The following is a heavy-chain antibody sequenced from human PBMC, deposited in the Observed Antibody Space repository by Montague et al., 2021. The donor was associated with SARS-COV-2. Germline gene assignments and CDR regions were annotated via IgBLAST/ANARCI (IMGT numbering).Heavy chain of an antibody. CDR2: ISNSGIT. CDR3: ARDLGWGRWYIDV. CDR1: GASMRTYY. Sequence: SETLSLTCSVSGASMRTYYWTWIRESPGRGLERIGYISNSGITNYNPSLKSRATISLDTSKTQFSLKLTSVTTSDTALCYCARDLGWGRWYIDVWGRGTLVTVSS. V-gene: IGHV4-59*01. D-gene: IGHD1-26*01. J-gene: IGHJ2*01.